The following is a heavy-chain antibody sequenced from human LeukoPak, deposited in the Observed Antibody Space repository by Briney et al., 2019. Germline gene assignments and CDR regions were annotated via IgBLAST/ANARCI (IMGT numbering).Heavy chain of an antibody. CDR3: AVPQTSREYCFDY. CDR1: GYSISSGYY. Sequence: SETLSLTCTVSGYSISSGYYWGWIRQPPGKGLEWIGSIYHSGSTYYNPSLKSRVTISVDTSKNQFSLKLSSVTAADTAVYYCAVPQTSREYCFDYWGQGSLVTVSS. D-gene: IGHD3-10*01. J-gene: IGHJ4*02. V-gene: IGHV4-38-2*02. CDR2: IYHSGST.